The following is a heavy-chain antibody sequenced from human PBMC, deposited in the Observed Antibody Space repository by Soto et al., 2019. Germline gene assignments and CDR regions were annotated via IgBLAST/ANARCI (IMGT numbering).Heavy chain of an antibody. CDR3: GKEEIVVVGCFDS. D-gene: IGHD1-26*01. Sequence: GGSLRLSCAASRFIFSNFAMHWVRQAPGKGLEWVAVISYDANNKYYAASVKGGFTISRDTFKDTLFLQMTSLRAEDTALYYYGKEEIVVVGCFDSWGQGALVTVSS. CDR2: ISYDANNK. V-gene: IGHV3-30*14. J-gene: IGHJ4*02. CDR1: RFIFSNFA.